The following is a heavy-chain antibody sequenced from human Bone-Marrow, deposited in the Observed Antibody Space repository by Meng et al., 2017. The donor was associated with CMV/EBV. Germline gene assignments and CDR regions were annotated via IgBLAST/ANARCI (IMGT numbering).Heavy chain of an antibody. CDR2: ISSSSSYI. V-gene: IGHV3-21*01. CDR1: GFTFSSYS. J-gene: IGHJ4*01. CDR3: ARFRVVTRYYFDD. Sequence: GGSLRLSCAASGFTFSSYSMNWVRQAPGKGLEWVSSISSSSSYIYYADSVKGRFTISRDNAKNSLYLQMNSLRAEDTAVYYCARFRVVTRYYFDDWGPGTLVNVSS. D-gene: IGHD3-3*01.